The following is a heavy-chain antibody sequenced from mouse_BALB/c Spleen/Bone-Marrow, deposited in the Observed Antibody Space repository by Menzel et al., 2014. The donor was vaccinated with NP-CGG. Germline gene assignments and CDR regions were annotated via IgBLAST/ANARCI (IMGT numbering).Heavy chain of an antibody. D-gene: IGHD2-10*02. CDR2: IWAGGST. V-gene: IGHV2-9*02. Sequence: FQLQQSGPGLVAPSQSLSITCTVSGFSLTSFGVHWVRQPPGKGLEWLGVIWAGGSTNYNSALMSRLSISKDNSKSQVFLKMNSLQTDDTAMYYCARYGNYEDAMDYWGQGTSVTVSS. CDR1: GFSLTSFG. J-gene: IGHJ4*01. CDR3: ARYGNYEDAMDY.